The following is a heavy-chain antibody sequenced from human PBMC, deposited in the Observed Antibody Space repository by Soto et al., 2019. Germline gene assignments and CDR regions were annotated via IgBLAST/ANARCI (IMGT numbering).Heavy chain of an antibody. CDR1: GFTFSRYA. D-gene: IGHD3-22*01. V-gene: IGHV3-30-3*01. J-gene: IGHJ4*02. CDR2: ISYDGSNK. CDR3: ARDPYDSSKGYFDY. Sequence: GGSLRLSCALSGFTFSRYAMHWVRQAPGKGLEWVAVISYDGSNKYYADSGKGRFTISRDNSKNTLYLQMNSLRAEDTAVYYCARDPYDSSKGYFDYWGQGTLVTVSS.